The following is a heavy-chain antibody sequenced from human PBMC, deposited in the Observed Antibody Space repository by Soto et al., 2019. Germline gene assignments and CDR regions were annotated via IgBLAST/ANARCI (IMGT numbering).Heavy chain of an antibody. Sequence: SETLSLTCTVSGGSISTYYWTWIRQFPGKGLEWIGYVYYSGSAKYNPSLKSRVTISIDTSRKQFSLKLSSVTAADTAVYYCPRGRSRYDFWSGYYRPPYYYYYGMDVWGQGTTVP. J-gene: IGHJ6*02. D-gene: IGHD3-3*01. V-gene: IGHV4-59*12. CDR1: GGSISTYY. CDR2: VYYSGSA. CDR3: PRGRSRYDFWSGYYRPPYYYYYGMDV.